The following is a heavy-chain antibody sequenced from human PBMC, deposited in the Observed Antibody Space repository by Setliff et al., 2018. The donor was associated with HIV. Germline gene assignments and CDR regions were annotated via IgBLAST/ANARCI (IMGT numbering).Heavy chain of an antibody. CDR2: IIPLFGSA. CDR3: AKDGPTVIEGSYMDV. Sequence: SVKVSCKASGNSFHSYAFSWVRQASGQGLEWMGGIIPLFGSANYAQKFQGRVTITADESTSTVYMEVSGLRFEDTAVYFCAKDGPTVIEGSYMDVWGKGTTVTVSS. D-gene: IGHD4-4*01. CDR1: GNSFHSYA. J-gene: IGHJ6*03. V-gene: IGHV1-69*13.